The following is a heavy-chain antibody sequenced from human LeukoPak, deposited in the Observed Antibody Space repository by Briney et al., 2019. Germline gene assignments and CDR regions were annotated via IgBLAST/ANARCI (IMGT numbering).Heavy chain of an antibody. CDR1: GGSISSYY. Sequence: MSSETLSLTCTVSGGSISSYYWSWIRQPAGKGLEWIGRIYTSGSTNYNPSLKSRVTMSVDTSKNQFSLKLSSVTAADTAVYYCARASGDCSGGSCYLSYFDYWGQGTLVTVSS. V-gene: IGHV4-4*07. CDR3: ARASGDCSGGSCYLSYFDY. J-gene: IGHJ4*02. D-gene: IGHD2-15*01. CDR2: IYTSGST.